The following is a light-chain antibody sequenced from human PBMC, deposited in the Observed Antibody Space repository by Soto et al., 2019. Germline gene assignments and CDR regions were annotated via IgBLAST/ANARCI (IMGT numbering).Light chain of an antibody. CDR2: EVS. V-gene: IGLV2-8*01. CDR3: SSYAGSNNYV. J-gene: IGLJ1*01. Sequence: QSALTQPPSASGSPGQSVTISCTGTSSDVGAYNYLSWYQQHPGKAPKLMIYEVSKRPSGVPDRFSGSKSGNTASLTVSGLQAEDEAEYYCSSYAGSNNYVFGPGTKLTVL. CDR1: SSDVGAYNY.